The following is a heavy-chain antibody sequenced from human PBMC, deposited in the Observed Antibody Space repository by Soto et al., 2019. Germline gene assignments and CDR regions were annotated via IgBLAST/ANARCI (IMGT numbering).Heavy chain of an antibody. CDR3: TTLKYDSSGYYYQADDY. V-gene: IGHV3-15*07. CDR1: GFTFSNAW. D-gene: IGHD3-22*01. Sequence: GGSLRLSCAAAGFTFSNAWMNWVRQAPGKGLEWVGRIKSKTDGGTTDYAAPVKGRFTISRDDSKNTLYLQMNSLKTEDTAVYYCTTLKYDSSGYYYQADDYWGQGTLVTVSS. J-gene: IGHJ4*02. CDR2: IKSKTDGGTT.